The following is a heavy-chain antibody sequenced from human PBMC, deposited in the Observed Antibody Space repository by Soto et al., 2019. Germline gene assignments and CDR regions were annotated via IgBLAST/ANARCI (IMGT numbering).Heavy chain of an antibody. D-gene: IGHD3-10*01. Sequence: XGSLRLSCEASGFTFSSYTMHWVRQAPGKGLEWVSSISTSGRTIYYADSVKGRFTVSRDDANDSLFLQIDSLRDEDTAVYYCVRKGQMVRGVIMNEWFDHWGQGTLVTVSS. CDR3: VRKGQMVRGVIMNEWFDH. CDR1: GFTFSSYT. J-gene: IGHJ5*02. CDR2: ISTSGRTI. V-gene: IGHV3-48*02.